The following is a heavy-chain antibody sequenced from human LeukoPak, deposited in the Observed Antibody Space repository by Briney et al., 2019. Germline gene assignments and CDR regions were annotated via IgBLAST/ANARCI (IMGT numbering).Heavy chain of an antibody. V-gene: IGHV1-18*01. J-gene: IGHJ4*02. CDR3: ARDYGSGSYRFDY. CDR2: ISAYSGNT. D-gene: IGHD3-10*01. CDR1: GYTFTSYG. Sequence: GASVKVSRKASGYTFTSYGIIWVRQAPGQGLEWMGWISAYSGNTNYAQNLQGRVTMTTDTSTSTAYMEVRSLRSDDTAVYYCARDYGSGSYRFDYWGQGTLVTVSS.